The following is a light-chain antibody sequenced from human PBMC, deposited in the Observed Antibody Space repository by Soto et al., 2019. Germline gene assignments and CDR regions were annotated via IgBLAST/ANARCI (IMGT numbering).Light chain of an antibody. Sequence: QSALTQPASVSGSPGQSITISCTGTSSDIGGYNYVSWYQHHPGKAPKLMIYDVTNRPSGISNRFSGSKSGITASLTISGLQAEDEADYYCSSYATGGIVLFGGGTQLTVL. J-gene: IGLJ3*02. CDR3: SSYATGGIVL. CDR2: DVT. CDR1: SSDIGGYNY. V-gene: IGLV2-14*03.